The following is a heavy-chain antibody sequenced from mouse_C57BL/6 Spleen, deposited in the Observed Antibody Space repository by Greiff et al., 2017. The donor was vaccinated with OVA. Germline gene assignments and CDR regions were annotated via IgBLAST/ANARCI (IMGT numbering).Heavy chain of an antibody. CDR3: ARWEITTVEATGPFDY. CDR2: IYPGDGDT. V-gene: IGHV1-80*01. Sequence: QVQLQQSGAELVKPGASVKISCKASGYAFSSYWMNWVKQRPGKGLEWIGQIYPGDGDTNYNGKFKGKATLTADKSSSTAYMQLSSLTSEDSAVYFCARWEITTVEATGPFDYWGQGTTRTVSS. D-gene: IGHD1-1*01. J-gene: IGHJ2*01. CDR1: GYAFSSYW.